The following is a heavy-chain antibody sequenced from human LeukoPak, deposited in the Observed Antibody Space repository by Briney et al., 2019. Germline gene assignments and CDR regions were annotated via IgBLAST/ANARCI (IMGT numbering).Heavy chain of an antibody. Sequence: PGGSLRLSCAASGFTFSVYSINWVRQAPGKGLEWVSSISSTSRYIYYAESVKGRFTISRDNAKNSLFLQMNSLRSEDTAVYYCARDDPEMATAADYWGQGTLVTVSS. CDR1: GFTFSVYS. CDR2: ISSTSRYI. CDR3: ARDDPEMATAADY. D-gene: IGHD5-24*01. V-gene: IGHV3-21*04. J-gene: IGHJ4*02.